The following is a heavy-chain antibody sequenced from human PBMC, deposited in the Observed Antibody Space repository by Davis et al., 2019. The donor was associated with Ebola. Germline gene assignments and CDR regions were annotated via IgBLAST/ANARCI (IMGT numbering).Heavy chain of an antibody. V-gene: IGHV3-7*03. J-gene: IGHJ4*02. Sequence: GSLRPPFATPWFPLSSYWKSRVRQAPGEGPEWVANIKQDGSEKYYVDSVKGRFTISRDNAKNSLYLQMNSLRAEDTAVYYCASGLVGNWGQGTLVTVSS. CDR3: ASGLVGN. D-gene: IGHD6-6*01. CDR2: IKQDGSEK. CDR1: WFPLSSYW.